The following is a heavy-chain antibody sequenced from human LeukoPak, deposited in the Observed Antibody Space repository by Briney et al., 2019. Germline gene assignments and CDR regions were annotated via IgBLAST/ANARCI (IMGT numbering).Heavy chain of an antibody. CDR1: GFTFDDCA. J-gene: IGHJ4*02. V-gene: IGHV3-9*01. CDR2: ISWNSGSI. CDR3: AKATTYYYDSSGYYPGYFDY. D-gene: IGHD3-22*01. Sequence: PGRSLRLSCAASGFTFDDCAMHWVRQAPGKGLEWVSGISWNSGSIGYADSVKGRFTISRDNAKNSLYLQMNSLRAEDTALYYCAKATTYYYDSSGYYPGYFDYWGQGTLVTVSS.